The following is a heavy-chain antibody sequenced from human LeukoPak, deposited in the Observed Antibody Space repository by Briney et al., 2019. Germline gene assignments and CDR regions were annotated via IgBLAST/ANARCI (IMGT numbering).Heavy chain of an antibody. V-gene: IGHV3-23*01. J-gene: IGHJ4*02. D-gene: IGHD3-3*01. CDR1: GFTFSSYA. CDR2: ISGSGGST. Sequence: PGASLRLSCAASGFTFSSYAMSWVHQAPGKGLEWVSAISGSGGSTYYADSVKGRFTISRDNSKNTLYLQMNSLRAEDTAVYYCAKCGAKYDFWSGYLNSPFDYWGQGTLVTVSS. CDR3: AKCGAKYDFWSGYLNSPFDY.